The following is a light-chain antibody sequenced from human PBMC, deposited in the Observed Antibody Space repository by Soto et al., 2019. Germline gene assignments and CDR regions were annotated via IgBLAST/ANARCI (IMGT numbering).Light chain of an antibody. CDR1: PSVPNF. CDR2: GAF. Sequence: EIVLTQSPATLSLSPGDRATLSCRASPSVPNFLAWYQQKPGQAPRLLIYGAFNRATGIPARFSGSWSGTAFTLTISSLEPEDSAIYYCQQRNVWPPVTFGLGTRLEIK. V-gene: IGKV3-11*01. J-gene: IGKJ5*01. CDR3: QQRNVWPPVT.